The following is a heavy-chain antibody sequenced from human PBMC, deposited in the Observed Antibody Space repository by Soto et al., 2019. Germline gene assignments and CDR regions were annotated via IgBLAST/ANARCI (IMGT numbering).Heavy chain of an antibody. J-gene: IGHJ4*02. Sequence: SETLSLTCTVSGGSISSGGYYWSWIRQHPGKGLEWIGYIYYSGSTYYNPSLKSRVTISVDTSKNQFSLKLSSVTAADTAVYYCARVSQSGYDLRVVFDYWGQGTLVTVSS. CDR3: ARVSQSGYDLRVVFDY. V-gene: IGHV4-31*03. CDR1: GGSISSGGYY. CDR2: IYYSGST. D-gene: IGHD5-12*01.